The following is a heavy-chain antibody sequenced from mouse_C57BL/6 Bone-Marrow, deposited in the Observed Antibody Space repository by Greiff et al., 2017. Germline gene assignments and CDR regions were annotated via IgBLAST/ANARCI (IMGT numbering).Heavy chain of an antibody. CDR3: ARVGTKVVSAGLYY. J-gene: IGHJ3*01. V-gene: IGHV1-72*01. CDR1: GYTFTSYC. D-gene: IGHD1-1*01. Sequence: VQLQQPGAELVKPGASVKLSCKASGYTFTSYCMHWVKQRPGRGLEWIGRIDPDSGGTKYNEKFKSKATLTVDKPSSTAYMPLSSLTSEDSAVYSGARVGTKVVSAGLYYWGQGTGATVS. CDR2: IDPDSGGT.